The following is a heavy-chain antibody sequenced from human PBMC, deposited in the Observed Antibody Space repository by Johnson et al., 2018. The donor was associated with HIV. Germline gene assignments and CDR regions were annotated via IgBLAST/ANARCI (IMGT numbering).Heavy chain of an antibody. D-gene: IGHD1-26*01. Sequence: EVQLVESGGGVVQPGRSLRLSCAASGFTFSSYGMHWVRQAPGKGLEWVSRINSDGSSTSYADSVKGRFTISRDNAKNTLYLQMNSLRAEDTAVYYCASLEWGLRGDTFDSWGQGTLVTVSS. J-gene: IGHJ3*02. CDR1: GFTFSSYG. CDR2: INSDGSST. V-gene: IGHV3-74*02. CDR3: ASLEWGLRGDTFDS.